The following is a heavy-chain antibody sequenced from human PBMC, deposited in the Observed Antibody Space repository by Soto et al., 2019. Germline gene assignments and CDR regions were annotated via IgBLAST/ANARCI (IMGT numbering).Heavy chain of an antibody. CDR2: ISSSSSYI. V-gene: IGHV3-21*01. Sequence: EVQLVESGGGLVKPGGSLRLSCAASGFTFSSYSMNWVRQAPGKGLEWVSSISSSSSYIYYADSVKGRFTISRDNAKNSLYLQMNSLRAEDTDAYYCARVPRAARGSYAFDIWGQGTMVTVSS. CDR1: GFTFSSYS. D-gene: IGHD3-10*01. J-gene: IGHJ3*02. CDR3: ARVPRAARGSYAFDI.